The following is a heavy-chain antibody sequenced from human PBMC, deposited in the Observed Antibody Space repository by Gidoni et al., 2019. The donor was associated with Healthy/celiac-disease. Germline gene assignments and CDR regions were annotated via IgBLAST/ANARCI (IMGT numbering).Heavy chain of an antibody. Sequence: EVQLVESGGGLVQPGGSLRLSCAASGFTFSSYWMSVVRQAPGKGLEWVDNIKQDGSEKYYVDSVKGRFTISRDNAKNSLYLQMNSLRAEDTAVYYCAREVAAIPFDYWGQGTLVTVSS. J-gene: IGHJ4*02. CDR2: IKQDGSEK. CDR1: GFTFSSYW. D-gene: IGHD2-15*01. CDR3: AREVAAIPFDY. V-gene: IGHV3-7*04.